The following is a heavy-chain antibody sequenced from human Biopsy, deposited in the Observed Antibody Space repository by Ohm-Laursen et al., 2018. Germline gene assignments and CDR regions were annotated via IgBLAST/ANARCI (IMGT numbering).Heavy chain of an antibody. V-gene: IGHV4-4*07. CDR3: ARDRGRRGWFDP. CDR2: IYTSGIT. Sequence: PGTLSLTCTVSGGSLSSYSWSWIRQPAGKGLEWIGQIYTSGITNYNPSLKSRVTMSVDTSKNKFSLRVSSVTAADTAVYYCARDRGRRGWFDPWGQGTLVTVSS. D-gene: IGHD1-14*01. J-gene: IGHJ5*02. CDR1: GGSLSSYS.